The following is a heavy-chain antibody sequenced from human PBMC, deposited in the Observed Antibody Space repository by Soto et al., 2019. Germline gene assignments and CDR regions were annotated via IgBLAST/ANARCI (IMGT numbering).Heavy chain of an antibody. CDR3: ARDRSLNFAVPPYGMDV. Sequence: GGSLRLSCVVSGFMFSDHAMNWVRQAPGKGPEWISRIDESGGTTSYADSVKGRFTISRDNTRDSLYLHMSNLRAEDTAIYYCARDRSLNFAVPPYGMDVWGPGTTVTVSS. CDR2: IDESGGTT. CDR1: GFMFSDHA. V-gene: IGHV3-48*03. J-gene: IGHJ6*02. D-gene: IGHD3-3*01.